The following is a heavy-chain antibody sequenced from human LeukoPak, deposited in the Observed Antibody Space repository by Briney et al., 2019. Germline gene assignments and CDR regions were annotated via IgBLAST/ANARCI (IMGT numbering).Heavy chain of an antibody. D-gene: IGHD1-26*01. CDR1: GGTFSSNY. CDR3: TRDREVGSTTEGFWYFDL. J-gene: IGHJ2*01. V-gene: IGHV1-69*04. Sequence: ASVNVSCKASGGTFSSNYVSWVRQAPGQGLEWMGRIIPILALPNYAHKFQGRITITADKSATTAYMELSSLTSEDTAVYYCTRDREVGSTTEGFWYFDLWGRGTLVTVSS. CDR2: IIPILALP.